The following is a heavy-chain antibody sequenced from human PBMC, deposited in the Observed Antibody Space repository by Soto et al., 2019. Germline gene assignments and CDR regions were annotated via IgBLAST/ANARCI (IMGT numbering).Heavy chain of an antibody. CDR2: TYYRSKWYN. D-gene: IGHD6-13*01. V-gene: IGHV6-1*01. J-gene: IGHJ4*02. CDR3: ARDLRSPGIAAAGRFPLRPYYFDY. Sequence: SQTLSLTCAISGDSVSSNSAAWNWIRQSPSRGLEWLGRTYYRSKWYNDYAVSVKSRITINPDTSKNQFSLQLNSVTPEDTAVYYCARDLRSPGIAAAGRFPLRPYYFDYWGQGSLVTVSS. CDR1: GDSVSSNSAA.